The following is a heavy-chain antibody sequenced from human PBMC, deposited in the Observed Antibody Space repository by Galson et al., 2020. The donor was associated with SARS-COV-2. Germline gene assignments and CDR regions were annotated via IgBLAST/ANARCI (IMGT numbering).Heavy chain of an antibody. Sequence: TLSLTCTVSGGSISSGGYYWSWIRQHPGKGLEWIGYIYYSGSTYYNPSLKSRVTISVDTSKNQFSLKLSSVTAADTAVYYCARDKLRWQPRGRNWFDPWGQGTLVTVSS. CDR1: GGSISSGGYY. CDR3: ARDKLRWQPRGRNWFDP. CDR2: IYYSGST. V-gene: IGHV4-31*03. J-gene: IGHJ5*02. D-gene: IGHD3-16*01.